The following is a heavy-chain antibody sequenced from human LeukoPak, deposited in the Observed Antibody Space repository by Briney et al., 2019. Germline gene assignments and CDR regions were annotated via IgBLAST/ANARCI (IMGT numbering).Heavy chain of an antibody. V-gene: IGHV1-2*04. CDR3: ARGRGLSPVAATRTFDY. Sequence: ASVKVSCKASGYTFTGYYMHWVRQAPGQGLEWMGWINPSSGGTNYAQKFQGWVTMTRDTSISTTYMELSRLRSDDTAVYYCARGRGLSPVAATRTFDYWGQGTLVTVSS. D-gene: IGHD2-15*01. CDR1: GYTFTGYY. J-gene: IGHJ4*02. CDR2: INPSSGGT.